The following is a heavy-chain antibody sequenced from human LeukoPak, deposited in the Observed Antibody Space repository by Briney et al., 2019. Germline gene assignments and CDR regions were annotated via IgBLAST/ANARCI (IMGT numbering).Heavy chain of an antibody. J-gene: IGHJ3*02. Sequence: KPSETLSLTCTVSGGSISSYYWSWIRQPPGKGLEWIGYIYYSGSTNYNPSLKSRVTISVDTSKNQFSLKLSSVTAADTAVYYCARGLENWNEGAFDIWGQGTMVTVSS. CDR1: GGSISSYY. D-gene: IGHD1-1*01. V-gene: IGHV4-59*01. CDR2: IYYSGST. CDR3: ARGLENWNEGAFDI.